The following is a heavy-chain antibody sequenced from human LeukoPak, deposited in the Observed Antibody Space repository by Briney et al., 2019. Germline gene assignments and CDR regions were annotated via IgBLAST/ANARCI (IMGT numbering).Heavy chain of an antibody. CDR2: IIPIFGTA. CDR1: GVTFSSYV. CDR3: ARDRRMRTMITGYFDY. Sequence: VASVKVSCKASGVTFSSYVISWVRQAPGQGLEWMGGIIPIFGTAKYARKFQGRITITADESTSTAYMELSSLRYEDTAVYYCARDRRMRTMITGYFDYWGQGTLVTVSS. J-gene: IGHJ4*02. V-gene: IGHV1-69*13. D-gene: IGHD3-22*01.